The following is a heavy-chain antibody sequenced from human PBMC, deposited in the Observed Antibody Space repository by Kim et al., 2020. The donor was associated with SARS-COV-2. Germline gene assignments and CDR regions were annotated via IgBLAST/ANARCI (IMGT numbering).Heavy chain of an antibody. CDR2: ISSSGSTI. V-gene: IGHV3-48*03. CDR1: GFTFSSYE. Sequence: GGSLRLSCAASGFTFSSYEMNWVRQAPGKGLEWVSYISSSGSTIYYADSVKGRFTISRDNAKNSLYLQMNSLRAEDTAVYYCARLGGQQLREGFDYWGQGTLVTVSS. D-gene: IGHD6-13*01. CDR3: ARLGGQQLREGFDY. J-gene: IGHJ4*02.